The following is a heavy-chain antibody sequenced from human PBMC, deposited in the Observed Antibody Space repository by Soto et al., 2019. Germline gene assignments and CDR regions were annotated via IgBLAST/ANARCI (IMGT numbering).Heavy chain of an antibody. D-gene: IGHD3-16*01. CDR2: LIPIYDEP. Sequence: GASVKVSCKTSGFTFNVYGIHWVRQAPGQGLEWMGGLIPIYDEPYYAQKFQGRVTISADKSTTTVHLELSSLRSDDTAVYFCARVGEPPLYLYGLGVWGQGPTFP. V-gene: IGHV1-69*06. CDR3: ARVGEPPLYLYGLGV. J-gene: IGHJ6*02. CDR1: GFTFNVYG.